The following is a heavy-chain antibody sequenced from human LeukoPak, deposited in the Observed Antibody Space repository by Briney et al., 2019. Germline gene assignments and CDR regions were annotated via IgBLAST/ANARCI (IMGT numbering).Heavy chain of an antibody. Sequence: SETLSLTCTVSGGSISSNYWSWIRQPPGKGLEWIGNIQYTGSTNYNPSLKSRVIISLDTSKTQFSLKVSSVTAADTAVYYCVGPGIAAAIWGQGTMVTVSS. CDR3: VGPGIAAAI. D-gene: IGHD6-13*01. J-gene: IGHJ3*02. V-gene: IGHV4-59*01. CDR1: GGSISSNY. CDR2: IQYTGST.